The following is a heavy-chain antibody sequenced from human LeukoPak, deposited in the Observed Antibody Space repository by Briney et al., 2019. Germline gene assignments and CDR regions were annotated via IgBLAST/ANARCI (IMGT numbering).Heavy chain of an antibody. CDR3: ARVSGSYSDY. J-gene: IGHJ4*02. V-gene: IGHV4-4*02. Sequence: SETLSLTCAVSGGXISSSDWWSWVRQPPGKGLEWLGQIYYSGSTNYNPSLKSRVTISVDKSKNQFSLKLSSVTAADTAVYYCARVSGSYSDYWGQGTLVTVSS. D-gene: IGHD1-26*01. CDR2: IYYSGST. CDR1: GGXISSSDW.